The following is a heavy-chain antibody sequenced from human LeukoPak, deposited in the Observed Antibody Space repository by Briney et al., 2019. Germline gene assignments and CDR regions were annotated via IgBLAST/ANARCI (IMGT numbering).Heavy chain of an antibody. J-gene: IGHJ1*01. V-gene: IGHV4-4*07. D-gene: IGHD3-22*01. CDR1: GGSISSYY. Sequence: SETLSLTCTVSGGSISSYYWSWIRQPAGKGLEWIGRIYTSGSTNYNPSLKSRVTMSVDTSKNQFSLKLSSVTAADTAGYYCARMGYYYDSSGYWEYFQHWGQGTLVTVSS. CDR3: ARMGYYYDSSGYWEYFQH. CDR2: IYTSGST.